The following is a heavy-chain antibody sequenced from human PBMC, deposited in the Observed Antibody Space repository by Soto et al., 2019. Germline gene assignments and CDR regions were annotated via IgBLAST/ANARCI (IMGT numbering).Heavy chain of an antibody. CDR2: IYHSGST. Sequence: SETLSLTCAVSGGSISSGGYSWSWIRQPPGKGLEWIGYIYHSGSTYYNPSLKSRVTISVDRSKNQFSLKLSSVTAADTAVYYCARVEEYCSGGSCYYYFDYWGQGTLVTSPQ. J-gene: IGHJ4*02. CDR1: GGSISSGGYS. V-gene: IGHV4-30-2*01. CDR3: ARVEEYCSGGSCYYYFDY. D-gene: IGHD2-15*01.